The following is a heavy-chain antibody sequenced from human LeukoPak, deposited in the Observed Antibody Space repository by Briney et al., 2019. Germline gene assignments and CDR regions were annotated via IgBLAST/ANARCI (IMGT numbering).Heavy chain of an antibody. J-gene: IGHJ4*02. CDR1: GFTFSSYA. V-gene: IGHV3-64*01. Sequence: PGGSLRLSCAASGFTFSSYAMHWVRQAPGKGLEYVSAISSNGGSTYYANSVKGRFTISRDNSKNTLYLQMGSLRAEDMAVYYCARAPYYYDSSGYYFLDYWGQGTLVTVSS. CDR3: ARAPYYYDSSGYYFLDY. D-gene: IGHD3-22*01. CDR2: ISSNGGST.